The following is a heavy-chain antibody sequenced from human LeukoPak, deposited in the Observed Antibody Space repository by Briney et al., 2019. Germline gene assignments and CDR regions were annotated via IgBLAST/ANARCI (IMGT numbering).Heavy chain of an antibody. D-gene: IGHD3-10*01. Sequence: SETLSLTCAVYGGSFSGYYWSWIRQPPGKGLEWIGEINHSGSTNYNPSLKSRVTISVDTSKNQFSLKLSSVTAADTAVYYCASLLWFGELYFDYWGQGTLVTVSS. CDR2: INHSGST. CDR1: GGSFSGYY. J-gene: IGHJ4*02. V-gene: IGHV4-34*01. CDR3: ASLLWFGELYFDY.